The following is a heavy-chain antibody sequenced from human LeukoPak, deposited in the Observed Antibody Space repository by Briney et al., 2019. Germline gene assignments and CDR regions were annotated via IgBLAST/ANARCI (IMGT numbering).Heavy chain of an antibody. Sequence: PGGSLRLSCAASGFTFSSYAMSWVRQASGKGLEWVGRIRSKANSYATAYAASVKGRFTISRDDSKNTAYLQMNSLKTEDTAVYYCTRRWSSSSPTEGAWGQGTLVTVSS. CDR2: IRSKANSYAT. D-gene: IGHD6-13*01. V-gene: IGHV3-73*01. CDR3: TRRWSSSSPTEGA. CDR1: GFTFSSYA. J-gene: IGHJ5*02.